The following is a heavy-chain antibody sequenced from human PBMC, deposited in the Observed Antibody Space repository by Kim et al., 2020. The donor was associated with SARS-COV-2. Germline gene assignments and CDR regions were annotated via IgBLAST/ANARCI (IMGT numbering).Heavy chain of an antibody. V-gene: IGHV1-58*01. CDR3: AADRDYYGSGSYYNGGDAFDI. D-gene: IGHD3-10*01. CDR1: GFTFTSSA. CDR2: IVVGSGNT. J-gene: IGHJ3*02. Sequence: SVKVSCKASGFTFTSSAVQWVRQARGQRLEWIGWIVVGSGNTNYAQKFQERVTITRDMSTSTAYMELSSLRSEDTAVYYCAADRDYYGSGSYYNGGDAFDIWGQGTMVTVSS.